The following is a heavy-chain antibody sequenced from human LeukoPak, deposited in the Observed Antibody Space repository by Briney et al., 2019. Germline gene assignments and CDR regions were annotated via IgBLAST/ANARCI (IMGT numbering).Heavy chain of an antibody. D-gene: IGHD3-22*01. CDR2: INPDNSDT. Sequence: HGESLKISCKGYGNSFTNNWIAWVRQMPGKGLEWIGIINPDNSDTEYGPPFHVQVSIAVYKSIPTAYLQWSSLKASDTPKYYCAKRRNDVYDTRPWEPDYWGQGTLVTVSS. CDR1: GNSFTNNW. V-gene: IGHV5-51*01. CDR3: AKRRNDVYDTRPWEPDY. J-gene: IGHJ4*02.